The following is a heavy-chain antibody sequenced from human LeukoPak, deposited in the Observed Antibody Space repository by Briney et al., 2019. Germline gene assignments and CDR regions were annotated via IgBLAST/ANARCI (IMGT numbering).Heavy chain of an antibody. CDR2: ISYDGTNK. D-gene: IGHD3-9*01. CDR1: GFTFSSYA. CDR3: AKDMRFDWTPYYFDY. J-gene: IGHJ4*02. Sequence: GGSLRLACAASGFTFSSYAMHWVRQSPGRGLEWVALISYDGTNKYYADSVKGRFTISRDNSKNTLYLQMNSLRAEDTAVYYCAKDMRFDWTPYYFDYWGQGTLVTVSS. V-gene: IGHV3-30-3*01.